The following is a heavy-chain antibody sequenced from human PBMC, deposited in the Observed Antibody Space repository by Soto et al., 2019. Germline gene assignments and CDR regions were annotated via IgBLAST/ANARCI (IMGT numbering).Heavy chain of an antibody. CDR2: ISGSGGST. V-gene: IGHV3-23*01. CDR3: AKVGGSGSYGYYYYYYMDV. D-gene: IGHD3-10*01. Sequence: EVQLLESGGGLVQPGGSLRLSCAASGFTFSSYAMSWVRQAPGKGLEWVSAISGSGGSTYYADSVKGRCTISRDNSKNPLYLQMNSLRAEDTAVYYCAKVGGSGSYGYYYYYYMDVWGKGTTVTVSS. CDR1: GFTFSSYA. J-gene: IGHJ6*03.